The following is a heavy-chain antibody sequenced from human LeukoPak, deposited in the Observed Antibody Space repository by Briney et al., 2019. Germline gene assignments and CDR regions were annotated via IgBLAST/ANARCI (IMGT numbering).Heavy chain of an antibody. D-gene: IGHD6-13*01. J-gene: IGHJ6*02. CDR2: ISAYNGNT. Sequence: ASVKVSCKASGGTFSSYAISWVRQAPGQGLEWMGWISAYNGNTNYAQKLQGRVTMTTNTSTSTAYMELRSLRSDDTAVYYCARELAAVGSYDYYYGMDVWGQGTTVTVSS. CDR3: ARELAAVGSYDYYYGMDV. V-gene: IGHV1-18*01. CDR1: GGTFSSYA.